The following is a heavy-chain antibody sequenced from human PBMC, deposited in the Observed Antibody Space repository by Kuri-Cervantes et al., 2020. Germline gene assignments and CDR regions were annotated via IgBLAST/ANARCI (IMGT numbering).Heavy chain of an antibody. CDR3: ARGWNYDILTGYDVYYYYGMDV. J-gene: IGHJ6*02. D-gene: IGHD3-9*01. Sequence: GESLKISCAASGFTFSSYDMHWVRQATGKGLEWVSAIGTAGDTYYPGSVKGRFTISRENAKNSLYLQMNGLRAGDTAVYYCARGWNYDILTGYDVYYYYGMDVWGQGTTVTVSS. CDR1: GFTFSSYD. CDR2: IGTAGDT. V-gene: IGHV3-13*01.